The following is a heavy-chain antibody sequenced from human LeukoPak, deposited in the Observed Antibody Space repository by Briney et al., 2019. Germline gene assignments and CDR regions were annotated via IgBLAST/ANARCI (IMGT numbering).Heavy chain of an antibody. D-gene: IGHD6-6*01. V-gene: IGHV1-18*01. CDR1: GYTFTSYG. CDR2: ISAYNGRT. CDR3: AREGYSNSSSRIFDL. Sequence: ASVKVSCKTSGYTFTSYGITWVRQAPGQGLEWMGWISAYNGRTNHAQKVQGRVTMTTDTSTRTAYMELRSLRSDDTAIYYCAREGYSNSSSRIFDLGGQGTLLIVSS. J-gene: IGHJ4*02.